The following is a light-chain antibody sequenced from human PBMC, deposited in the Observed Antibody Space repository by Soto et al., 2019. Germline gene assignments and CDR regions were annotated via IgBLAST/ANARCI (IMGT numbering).Light chain of an antibody. V-gene: IGLV1-40*01. CDR3: QSFDSSLGGSGV. J-gene: IGLJ3*02. Sequence: QSVLTQPPSVSGAPGQRVTISCTGSPSNIGAGYEVHWYQQVPGTAPKLLVSGHNNRPAEVPDRFFGSKSGTSASLTITGLLAEDEADYYCQSFDSSLGGSGVFGGGTKLTVL. CDR2: GHN. CDR1: PSNIGAGYE.